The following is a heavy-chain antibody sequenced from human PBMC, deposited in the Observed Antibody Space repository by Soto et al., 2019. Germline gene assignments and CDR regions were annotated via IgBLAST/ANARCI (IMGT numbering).Heavy chain of an antibody. CDR1: GFTFSSYA. D-gene: IGHD1-7*01. V-gene: IGHV3-64*04. J-gene: IGHJ4*02. CDR3: ARVPALRINGSTVNY. CDR2: ISSNRGST. Sequence: VGSLRLSCSASGFTFSSYAMHWVRQAPGKGLEYVSAISSNRGSTYYADSVKGRFTISRDNAKNTLYLQMSSLRAEDTAVYYCARVPALRINGSTVNYWGQGTLVTVSS.